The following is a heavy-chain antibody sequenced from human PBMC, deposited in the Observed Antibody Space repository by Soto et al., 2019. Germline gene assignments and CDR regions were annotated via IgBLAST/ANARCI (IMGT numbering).Heavy chain of an antibody. CDR3: VRRFAV. V-gene: IGHV3-48*02. CDR1: GFTFSDHY. J-gene: IGHJ6*02. Sequence: GGSLRLSCAASGFTFSDHYMNWVRQAPGKGLEWVSYIGGSSTTIYYADSVKGRFTISRDNAKNSLYLQMNSLRDEDTAVYYCVRRFAVWGQGTTVTVSS. CDR2: IGGSSTTI.